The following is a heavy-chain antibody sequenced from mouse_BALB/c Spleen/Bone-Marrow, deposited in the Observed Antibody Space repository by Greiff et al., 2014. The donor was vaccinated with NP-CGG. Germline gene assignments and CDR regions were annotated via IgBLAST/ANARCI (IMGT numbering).Heavy chain of an antibody. Sequence: DVKLVESGAELVKPGASVKLSCTASGFNIKDTYMHWVKQRPEQGLEWIGRIDPANGNTKYDPKFQGKATITADTSSNTAYLQLSSLTSEDTAVYYCARYYRYYYAMDHWGQGTSVTVSS. CDR1: GFNIKDTY. J-gene: IGHJ4*01. CDR2: IDPANGNT. V-gene: IGHV14-3*02. CDR3: ARYYRYYYAMDH. D-gene: IGHD1-1*01.